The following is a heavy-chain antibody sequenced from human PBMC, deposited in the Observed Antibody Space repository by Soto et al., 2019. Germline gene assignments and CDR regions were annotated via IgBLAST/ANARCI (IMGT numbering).Heavy chain of an antibody. Sequence: ASVKVSFKASGYTFTGYYMHWVRQAPGQGLEWMGWINPNSGGTNYAQKFQGWVTMTRDTSISTAYMELSRLRSDDTAVYYCARERSHCSSTSCYLGHKFYGMDVWGQGTTVTVSS. CDR3: ARERSHCSSTSCYLGHKFYGMDV. D-gene: IGHD2-2*01. CDR1: GYTFTGYY. J-gene: IGHJ6*02. V-gene: IGHV1-2*04. CDR2: INPNSGGT.